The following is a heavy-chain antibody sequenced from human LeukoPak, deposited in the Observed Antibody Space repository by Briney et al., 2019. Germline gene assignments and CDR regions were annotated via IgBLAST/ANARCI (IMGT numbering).Heavy chain of an antibody. CDR3: ARTIEMATISYFDY. J-gene: IGHJ4*02. CDR2: ISGSGGST. Sequence: QPGGTLRLSCAASGFTFSSYGMSWVRQAPGKGLEWVSAISGSGGSTYYADSVKGRFTISRDNSKNTLYLQMNSLRAGDTAVYYCARTIEMATISYFDYWGQGTLVTVSS. V-gene: IGHV3-23*01. D-gene: IGHD5-24*01. CDR1: GFTFSSYG.